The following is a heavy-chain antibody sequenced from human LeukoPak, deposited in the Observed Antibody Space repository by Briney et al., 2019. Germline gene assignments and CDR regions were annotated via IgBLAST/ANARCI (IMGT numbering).Heavy chain of an antibody. D-gene: IGHD4-11*01. CDR1: GGSISGGGYY. CDR3: ARVAAPTTVGGGSSDY. CDR2: IYHSGST. Sequence: SETLSLTCTVSGGSISGGGYYWSWIRQPPGKGLEWIGYIYHSGSTYYNPSLKSRVTISVDRSKNQFSLKLSSVTAADTAVYYCARVAAPTTVGGGSSDYWGQGTLVTVSS. V-gene: IGHV4-30-2*01. J-gene: IGHJ4*02.